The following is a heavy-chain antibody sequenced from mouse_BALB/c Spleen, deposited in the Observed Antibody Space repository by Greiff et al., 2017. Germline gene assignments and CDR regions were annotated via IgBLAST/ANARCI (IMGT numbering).Heavy chain of an antibody. J-gene: IGHJ3*01. Sequence: EVQGVESGGGLVQPGGSLKLSCAASGFTFSSYTMSWVRQTPEKRLEWVAYISNGGGSTYYPDTVKGRFTISRDNAKNTLYLQMSSLKSEDTAMYYCARHGGLRRGTWFAYWGQGTLVTVSA. V-gene: IGHV5-12-2*01. CDR3: ARHGGLRRGTWFAY. CDR2: ISNGGGST. CDR1: GFTFSSYT. D-gene: IGHD2-2*01.